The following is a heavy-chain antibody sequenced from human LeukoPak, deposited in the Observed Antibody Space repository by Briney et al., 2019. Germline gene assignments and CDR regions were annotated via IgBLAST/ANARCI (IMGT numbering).Heavy chain of an antibody. CDR3: AKELEPPIVVVVAATARLVGYGMDV. J-gene: IGHJ6*02. Sequence: PGGSLRLSCAASGFTFSSYAMSWVRQAPGKGLEWVSAISGSGGSTYYADSVKGRFTISRDNSKNTLYLQMNSLRAEDTAVYYCAKELEPPIVVVVAATARLVGYGMDVWGQGTTVTVSS. D-gene: IGHD2-15*01. CDR2: ISGSGGST. V-gene: IGHV3-23*01. CDR1: GFTFSSYA.